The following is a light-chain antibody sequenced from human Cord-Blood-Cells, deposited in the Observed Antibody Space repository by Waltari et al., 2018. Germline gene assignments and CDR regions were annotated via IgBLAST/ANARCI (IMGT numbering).Light chain of an antibody. CDR1: SSNIGAGDD. Sequence: QSVLTQPPSVSGPPGQRVTISCTGSSSNIGAGDDVHWYQQPPGTAPKLLIYGNSNRPSGVPDRFSGSKSGTSASLAITGVQAEDEADYYCQSYDSSLSGVVFGGGTKLTVL. J-gene: IGLJ2*01. CDR2: GNS. CDR3: QSYDSSLSGVV. V-gene: IGLV1-40*01.